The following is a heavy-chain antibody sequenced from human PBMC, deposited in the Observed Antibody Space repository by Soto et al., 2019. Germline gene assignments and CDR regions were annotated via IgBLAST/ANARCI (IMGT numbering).Heavy chain of an antibody. CDR2: MNPINGAT. CDR3: GRGPSPRAPGGGTPYDYAMDV. V-gene: IGHV1-8*02. Sequence: ASVKVSCKASGYDFSAYDINWVRQASGQGLEWMGWMNPINGATGSARRFQGRVSMTRNTATGTAYLELTSLRSDDTAVYYCGRGPSPRAPGGGTPYDYAMDVWGQGTTVTVSS. CDR1: GYDFSAYD. D-gene: IGHD2-15*01. J-gene: IGHJ6*02.